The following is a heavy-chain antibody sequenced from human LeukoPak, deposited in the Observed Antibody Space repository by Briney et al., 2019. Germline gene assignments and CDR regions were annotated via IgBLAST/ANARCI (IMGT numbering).Heavy chain of an antibody. D-gene: IGHD2/OR15-2a*01. V-gene: IGHV3-30*18. CDR2: LSYDGSNT. CDR3: AKDPHQLILSNYFDD. J-gene: IGHJ4*02. Sequence: PGVSLGLSCAASGFTFSSRAMYWVRQAPAKGLEWVAGLSYDGSNTYYLDSVKGRFTISGDNSKNTLYLQMDSLRTEDTAVYYCAKDPHQLILSNYFDDWGQGTLVTVSS. CDR1: GFTFSSRA.